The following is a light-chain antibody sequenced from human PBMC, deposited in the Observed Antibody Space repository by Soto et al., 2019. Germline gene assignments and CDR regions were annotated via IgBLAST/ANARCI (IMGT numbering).Light chain of an antibody. CDR1: ENIYTN. V-gene: IGKV3D-15*01. CDR2: GAS. CDR3: QQYNNWPA. Sequence: DILMTQFPATLSLFPGDSAALSCRASENIYTNLAWYQQKPGQAPRLLFYGASSRATGITDRFSGSGSGTEFTLTISSLQSEDFAVYYCQQYNNWPAVGQGTKVDI. J-gene: IGKJ1*01.